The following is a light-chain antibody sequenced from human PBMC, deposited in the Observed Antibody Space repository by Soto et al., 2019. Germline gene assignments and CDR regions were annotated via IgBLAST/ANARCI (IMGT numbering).Light chain of an antibody. CDR3: QQYSDNWT. Sequence: DIQMTQSPSTLSASVGDGVTITCRASQSISSWLAWYQQKPGTAPKLLIYKASTLQSGVPSRFSGSGSGTEFTLTISSLQPDDFATYYCQQYSDNWTFGQGTKV. CDR2: KAS. V-gene: IGKV1-5*03. J-gene: IGKJ1*01. CDR1: QSISSW.